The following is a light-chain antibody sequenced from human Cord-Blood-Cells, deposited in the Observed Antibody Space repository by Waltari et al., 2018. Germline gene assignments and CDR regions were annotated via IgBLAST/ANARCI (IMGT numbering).Light chain of an antibody. J-gene: IGKJ5*01. CDR3: QQRSKWPPIT. Sequence: ELVLTQSPATLSLSPGERATLSCRASQSVSSSLAWYQQKPGQAPRLLIYDASNRAPGIPARFSGSGSGTDFTLTISSLEPEDFAVYYCQQRSKWPPITFGQGTRLEIK. CDR2: DAS. CDR1: QSVSSS. V-gene: IGKV3-11*01.